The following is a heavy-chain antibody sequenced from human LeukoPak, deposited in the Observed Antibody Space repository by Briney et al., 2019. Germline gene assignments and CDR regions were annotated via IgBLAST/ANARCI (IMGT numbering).Heavy chain of an antibody. CDR1: GGSISSGGYY. Sequence: SQTLCLTCTVSGGSISSGGYYWSWIRQHPGKGLEWIGYIYYSGSTYSNPSLKSRATISVDTSRNQFSLKLSSVTAADTAVYYCARGYDFWSGYYYYFDYWGQGTLVTVSS. D-gene: IGHD3-3*01. V-gene: IGHV4-31*03. CDR3: ARGYDFWSGYYYYFDY. J-gene: IGHJ4*02. CDR2: IYYSGST.